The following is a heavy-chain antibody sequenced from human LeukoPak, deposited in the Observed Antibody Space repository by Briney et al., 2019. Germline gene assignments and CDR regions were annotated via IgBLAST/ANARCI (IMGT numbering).Heavy chain of an antibody. V-gene: IGHV4-34*01. CDR3: ARGEYGSGSYHIDY. J-gene: IGHJ4*02. CDR1: RVSFSGYY. CDR2: INHTGST. Sequence: PSQTLSLTCALYRVSFSGYYWSWIRQPPAEGLEWIGEINHTGSTNYNPSLKSRITISVDTSKNQFSLKLSSVTAADTAVYYCARGEYGSGSYHIDYWGQGTLVTVSS. D-gene: IGHD3-10*01.